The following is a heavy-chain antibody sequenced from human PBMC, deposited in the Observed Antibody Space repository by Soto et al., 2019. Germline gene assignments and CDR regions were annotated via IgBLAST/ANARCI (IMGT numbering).Heavy chain of an antibody. CDR1: GFTFSSYG. V-gene: IGHV3-33*01. CDR3: ARDIPIYGRAFDI. CDR2: IWYDGSNK. J-gene: IGHJ3*02. Sequence: QVQLVESGGGVVQPGRSLRLSCAASGFTFSSYGMHWVRQAPGKGLEWVAFIWYDGSNKYYADSVKGRFTISRDNSKNTLYLQMNILRAEDTAVYYCARDIPIYGRAFDIWGQGTMVTVSS. D-gene: IGHD1-26*01.